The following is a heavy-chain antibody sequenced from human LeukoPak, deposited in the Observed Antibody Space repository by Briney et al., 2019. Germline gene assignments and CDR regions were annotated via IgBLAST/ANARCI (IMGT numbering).Heavy chain of an antibody. CDR1: GGSISSGASD. D-gene: IGHD3-22*01. CDR3: ARAARQGFAMIVVPFFYFDL. Sequence: SQTLSLTCTVSGGSISSGASDWGWIRQHPKRGLEWVGYINHSGSTYYNPSLGSRVTMSVDTSKNQFSLKLSSVTAADSAVYYCARAARQGFAMIVVPFFYFDLWGRGTLVTVSS. V-gene: IGHV4-31*03. CDR2: INHSGST. J-gene: IGHJ2*01.